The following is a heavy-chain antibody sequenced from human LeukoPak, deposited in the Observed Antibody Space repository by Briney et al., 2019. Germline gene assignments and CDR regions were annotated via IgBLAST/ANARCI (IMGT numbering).Heavy chain of an antibody. J-gene: IGHJ4*02. D-gene: IGHD2-2*01. Sequence: ASVKVSCKASGYTFTSYDINWVRQATGQGLEWMGWMNPNSGNTGYAQKFQGRVTMTRNTSISTAYMELSSLRSEDTAAYYCARAFCRYCSSTSLSYPMGYWGQGTLVTVSS. CDR3: ARAFCRYCSSTSLSYPMGY. CDR1: GYTFTSYD. V-gene: IGHV1-8*01. CDR2: MNPNSGNT.